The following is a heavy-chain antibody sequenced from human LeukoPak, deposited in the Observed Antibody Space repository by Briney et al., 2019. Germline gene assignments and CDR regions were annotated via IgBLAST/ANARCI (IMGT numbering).Heavy chain of an antibody. V-gene: IGHV3-53*01. CDR1: GFTVSSNY. J-gene: IGHJ4*02. CDR3: ARQGSSSSSLDY. Sequence: GGSLRLSCAASGFTVSSNYMSWGRQAPGKGLEWVSAIYSGGSTYYADSVTGRFTISRDNSKNTLYLQMNSLRAEDTAVYYCARQGSSSSSLDYWGQGTLVTVSS. D-gene: IGHD6-6*01. CDR2: IYSGGST.